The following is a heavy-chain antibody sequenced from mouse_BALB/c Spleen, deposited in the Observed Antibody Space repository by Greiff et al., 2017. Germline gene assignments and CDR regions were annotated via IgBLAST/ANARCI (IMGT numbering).Heavy chain of an antibody. CDR1: GFSLTSYG. Sequence: VQLHQSGPGLVQPSQSLSITCTVSGFSLTSYGVHWVRQSPGKGLEWLGVIWSGGSTDYNAAFISRLSISKDNSKSQVFFKMNSLQANDTAIYYCARKKDYYGSNYAMDYWGQGTSVTVSS. CDR3: ARKKDYYGSNYAMDY. D-gene: IGHD1-2*01. J-gene: IGHJ4*01. CDR2: IWSGGST. V-gene: IGHV2-2*02.